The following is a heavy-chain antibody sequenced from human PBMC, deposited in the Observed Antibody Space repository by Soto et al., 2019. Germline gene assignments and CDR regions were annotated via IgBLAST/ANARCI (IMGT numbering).Heavy chain of an antibody. CDR2: ISYDGSNK. CDR1: GFTFSSYA. J-gene: IGHJ6*02. CDR3: ASSCSGGSCPDYYYGMDV. D-gene: IGHD2-15*01. V-gene: IGHV3-30-3*01. Sequence: WGSLRLSCAASGFTFSSYAMHWVRQAPGKGLEWVAVISYDGSNKYYADSVKGRFTISRDNSKNTLYLQMNSLRAEDTAVYYCASSCSGGSCPDYYYGMDVWGQGTTVTVSS.